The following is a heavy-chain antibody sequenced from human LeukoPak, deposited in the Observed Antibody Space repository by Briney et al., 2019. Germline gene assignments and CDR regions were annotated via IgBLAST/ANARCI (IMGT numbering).Heavy chain of an antibody. D-gene: IGHD4-17*01. V-gene: IGHV4-30-2*01. CDR3: ARAATTTVIPPVTAFDY. Sequence: PSQTLSLTCTVSGGSISSGGYYWSWIRQPPGKGLEWIGYIYHSGSTYYNPSLKSRVTISVDRSKNQFSLKLSSVTAADTAVYYCARAATTTVIPPVTAFDYWGQGTLVTVSS. CDR1: GGSISSGGYY. J-gene: IGHJ4*02. CDR2: IYHSGST.